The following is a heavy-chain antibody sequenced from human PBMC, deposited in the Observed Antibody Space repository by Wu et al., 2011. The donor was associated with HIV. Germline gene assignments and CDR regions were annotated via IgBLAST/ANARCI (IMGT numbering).Heavy chain of an antibody. CDR1: GYTFTNYG. V-gene: IGHV1-18*01. J-gene: IGHJ4*02. Sequence: QVQLVQSGAEVKKPGASVKVSCKASGYTFTNYGLSWVRQAPGQGLEWMGWISPYNGDTNYSQKLQGRVTMTRDTSTSTVYMELSSLRSEDTAVYYCARDSLSRPGESGVYFDYWGQGTLVTVSS. CDR3: ARDSLSRPGESGVYFDY. D-gene: IGHD7-27*01. CDR2: ISPYNGDT.